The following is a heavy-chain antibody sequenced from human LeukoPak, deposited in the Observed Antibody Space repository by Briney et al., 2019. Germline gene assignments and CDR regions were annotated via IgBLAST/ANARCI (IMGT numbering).Heavy chain of an antibody. Sequence: SETLSLTCSVSGDSISSSTYYWGWIRQPPQKGLEWVGSFFYGGSTYYNPSLKSRVTISVETSENQLSLKLSSVTAADTAVFYCARGKYIDSGSYNVFDYWGQGTLATVSS. D-gene: IGHD3-10*01. V-gene: IGHV4-39*07. J-gene: IGHJ4*02. CDR1: GDSISSSTYY. CDR3: ARGKYIDSGSYNVFDY. CDR2: FFYGGST.